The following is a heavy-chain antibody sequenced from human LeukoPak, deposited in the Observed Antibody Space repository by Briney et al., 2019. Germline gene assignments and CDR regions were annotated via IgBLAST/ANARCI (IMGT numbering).Heavy chain of an antibody. CDR2: INHSGST. Sequence: SETLSLTCAVYGGSFRDYDWSWIRQAPGKGLEWIGKINHSGSTSYNPSLKSRVTISVDESKNQFSLKLSSVTAADTAVYYCAREADGGKGPNLDYWGQGTLVTVSS. V-gene: IGHV4-34*01. D-gene: IGHD4-23*01. CDR1: GGSFRDYD. CDR3: AREADGGKGPNLDY. J-gene: IGHJ4*02.